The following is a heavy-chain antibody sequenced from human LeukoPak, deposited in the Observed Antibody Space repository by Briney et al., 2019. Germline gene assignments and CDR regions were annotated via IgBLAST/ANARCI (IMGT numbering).Heavy chain of an antibody. CDR3: ARCLGFLIGSSWYPDAFDI. D-gene: IGHD6-13*01. J-gene: IGHJ3*02. V-gene: IGHV4-38-2*02. CDR2: VYHVGTT. CDR1: GYSISSGYF. Sequence: SETLSLTCTVSGYSISSGYFWGWIRQPPGKGLEWIGVYHVGTTDYNPSLKSRVAISVDRSKNQMSLKLSSVTAADTAVYYCARCLGFLIGSSWYPDAFDIWGQGTMVTVSS.